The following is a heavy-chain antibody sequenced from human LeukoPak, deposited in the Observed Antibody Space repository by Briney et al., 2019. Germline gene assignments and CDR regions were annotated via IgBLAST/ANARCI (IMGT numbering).Heavy chain of an antibody. CDR1: GFTFNRDW. D-gene: IGHD6-19*01. CDR2: IKEDGSEK. V-gene: IGHV3-7*01. CDR3: ATKEPSTSGWSY. J-gene: IGHJ4*02. Sequence: GGSLRLSCTASGFTFNRDWTAWVRQAPGKGLEWVANIKEDGSEKNYVDSVKGRFTISRDNAENSVYLQMNDLRVEDTGVYYCATKEPSTSGWSYWGQGTVVTVSS.